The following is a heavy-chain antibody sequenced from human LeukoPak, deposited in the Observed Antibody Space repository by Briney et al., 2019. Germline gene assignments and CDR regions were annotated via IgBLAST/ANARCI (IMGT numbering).Heavy chain of an antibody. V-gene: IGHV4-61*02. CDR1: VGSISNDNYY. Sequence: SQTLSLTCTVSVGSISNDNYYWSWIRQPAGKGLEWIGRIFSSGSTNYNPSLKSRVTISLDTSKNQFSLKLSSVTAADTAVYYCARGVPMSYWGQGTLVTVSS. CDR3: ARGVPMSY. J-gene: IGHJ4*02. D-gene: IGHD1-1*01. CDR2: IFSSGST.